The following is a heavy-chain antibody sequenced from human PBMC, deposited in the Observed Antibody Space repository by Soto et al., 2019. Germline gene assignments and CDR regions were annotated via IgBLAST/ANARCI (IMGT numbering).Heavy chain of an antibody. D-gene: IGHD5-18*01. CDR3: ARDTGPNGYNYYYFGMDV. J-gene: IGHJ6*02. V-gene: IGHV3-30-3*01. CDR2: ISYDGSDK. Sequence: PWWSLRLSCSASVFTFSNYAMHWFRQAPGKGLEWVAVISYDGSDKYNANSVKGRFTISRDNSKNTLYLQMNSLRAEDTAVYYCARDTGPNGYNYYYFGMDVWGQGTP. CDR1: VFTFSNYA.